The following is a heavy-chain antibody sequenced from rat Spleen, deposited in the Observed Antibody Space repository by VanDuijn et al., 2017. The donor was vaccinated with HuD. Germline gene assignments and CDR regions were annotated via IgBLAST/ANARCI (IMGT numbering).Heavy chain of an antibody. D-gene: IGHD1-11*01. Sequence: EVQLVESGGGLVQPGRSLKLSCAASGFTFSDFYMAWVRQAPKKGLEWVATISYDGTSTYYRDSVKGRFTIYRDNAKSTLYLQMDSLRSEDTATYYCARDVYVYFDYWGQGVMVTVSS. CDR1: GFTFSDFY. J-gene: IGHJ2*01. V-gene: IGHV5-7*01. CDR3: ARDVYVYFDY. CDR2: ISYDGTST.